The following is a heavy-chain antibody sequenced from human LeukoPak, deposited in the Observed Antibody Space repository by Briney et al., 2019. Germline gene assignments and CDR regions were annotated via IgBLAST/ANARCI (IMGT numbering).Heavy chain of an antibody. D-gene: IGHD5-24*01. V-gene: IGHV1-46*01. CDR1: GYTFTSYY. CDR2: INPSGGST. Sequence: GASVTVSCTASGYTFTSYYMHWVRQAPGQGLEWMGIINPSGGSTSYAQKFQGRVTMTRDMSTSTVYMELSSLRSEDTAVYYCARDFRDGYNFVRPDYWGQGTLVTVSS. CDR3: ARDFRDGYNFVRPDY. J-gene: IGHJ4*02.